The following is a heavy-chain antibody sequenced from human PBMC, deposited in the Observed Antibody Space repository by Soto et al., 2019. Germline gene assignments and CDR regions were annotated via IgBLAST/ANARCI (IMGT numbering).Heavy chain of an antibody. CDR3: AKFRKPLVHIPGVWFDP. D-gene: IGHD2-21*01. J-gene: IGHJ5*02. CDR1: GFTFSSYA. CDR2: ISGSGGST. V-gene: IGHV3-23*01. Sequence: GGSLRLSCAASGFTFSSYAMSWVRQAPGKGLEWVSAISGSGGSTYYADSVKGRFTISRDNSKNTLYLQMNSLRAEDTAVYYCAKFRKPLVHIPGVWFDPWGQGTLVTVSS.